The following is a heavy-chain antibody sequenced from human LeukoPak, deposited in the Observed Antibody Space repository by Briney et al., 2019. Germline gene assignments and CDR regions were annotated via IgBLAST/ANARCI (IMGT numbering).Heavy chain of an antibody. D-gene: IGHD2-15*01. V-gene: IGHV3-21*01. CDR1: GFTFSSFT. Sequence: GGSLRLSCAASGFTFSSFTMNWVRQAPGKGLEWVSSITGSSTYIYYADSLKGRFTISRDNAKNSLYLQMNSLRAEDTAVYYCARALPFDYWGQGTLVTVSS. CDR2: ITGSSTYI. J-gene: IGHJ4*02. CDR3: ARALPFDY.